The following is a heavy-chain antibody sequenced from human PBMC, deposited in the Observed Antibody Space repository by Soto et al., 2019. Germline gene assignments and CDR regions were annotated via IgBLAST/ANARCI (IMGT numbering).Heavy chain of an antibody. CDR2: IYYSGST. Sequence: QVQLQESGPGLVKPSETLSLTCTVSGGSISSYYWSWIRQPPGKGLEWIGYIYYSGSTNYNPSLKRRVTISVHTSKNQFSLKLNSGTAADTAVYYCARVSMADRREEYYFDYWGQGKLVTVSS. CDR1: GGSISSYY. V-gene: IGHV4-59*01. J-gene: IGHJ4*02. CDR3: ARVSMADRREEYYFDY. D-gene: IGHD6-6*01.